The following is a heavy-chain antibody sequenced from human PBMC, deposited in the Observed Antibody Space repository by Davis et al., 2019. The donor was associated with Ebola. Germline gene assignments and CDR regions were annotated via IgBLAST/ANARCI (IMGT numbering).Heavy chain of an antibody. CDR1: GFTFSSYD. V-gene: IGHV3-13*01. Sequence: GESLKISCVASGFTFSSYDMHWVRQTTGKGLEWLSSIDTAGATFYQGSVKGRFTISRENAKNSLYLQMNSLRDEDTAVYYCARENVVVAALGLTRAKNIRPRAFDIWGQGTMVTVSS. D-gene: IGHD2-15*01. CDR3: ARENVVVAALGLTRAKNIRPRAFDI. J-gene: IGHJ3*02. CDR2: IDTAGAT.